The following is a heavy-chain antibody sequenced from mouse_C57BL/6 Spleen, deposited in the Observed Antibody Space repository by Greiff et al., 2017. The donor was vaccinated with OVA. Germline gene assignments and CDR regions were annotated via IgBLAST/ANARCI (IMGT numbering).Heavy chain of an antibody. J-gene: IGHJ4*01. CDR1: GYSFTGYF. D-gene: IGHD1-1*01. Sequence: EVKLLESGPELVKPGASVKISCKASGYSFTGYFMNWVMQSHGKSLEWIGRINPYNGDTFYNQKFKGKATLTVDKSSSTAHMELRSLTSEDSAVYYCARSYYFCSSYVDYAMDYWGQGTSVTVSS. V-gene: IGHV1-20*01. CDR2: INPYNGDT. CDR3: ARSYYFCSSYVDYAMDY.